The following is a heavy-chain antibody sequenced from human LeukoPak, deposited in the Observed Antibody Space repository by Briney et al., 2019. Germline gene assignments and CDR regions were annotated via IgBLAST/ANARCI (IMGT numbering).Heavy chain of an antibody. CDR1: GFTFSNYG. V-gene: IGHV3-30*18. CDR2: VSYDGTYK. CDR3: AKDGTSFISYYYDSSGFYDC. J-gene: IGHJ4*02. Sequence: GGSLRLSCAASGFTFSNYGMHWVRQAPGKGLEWVADVSYDGTYKYYADSMKGRFTVSRDNSKNTLYLQVNTLRAEDTAVYYCAKDGTSFISYYYDSSGFYDCWGQGTLVTVSS. D-gene: IGHD3-22*01.